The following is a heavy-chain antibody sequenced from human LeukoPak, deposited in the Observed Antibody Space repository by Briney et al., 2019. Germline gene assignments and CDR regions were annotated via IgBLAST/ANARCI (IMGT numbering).Heavy chain of an antibody. D-gene: IGHD3-10*01. CDR3: ARHMSNMVRGVISYYYYYYMDV. V-gene: IGHV4-59*08. J-gene: IGHJ6*03. CDR1: GGSISSYY. Sequence: SETLSLTCTVSGGSISSYYWSWIRQPPGKGLEWIGYIYYSGSTNYNPSLKSRVTISVDTSKNQFSLKLSSVTAADTAVYYCARHMSNMVRGVISYYYYYYMDVWGKGTTVTISS. CDR2: IYYSGST.